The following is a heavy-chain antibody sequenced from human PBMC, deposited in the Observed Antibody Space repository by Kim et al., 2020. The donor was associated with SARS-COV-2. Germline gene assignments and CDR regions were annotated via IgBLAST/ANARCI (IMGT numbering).Heavy chain of an antibody. J-gene: IGHJ3*02. D-gene: IGHD5-12*01. Sequence: GESLKISCKGSGYSFTIYWIRWVRQMPGKGLEWMGRIDPSDSYTYYSPSFQGHVTISADKSISTAYLQLSSLKASDTAMYYCAIMGTIVPFDIWGQGTMVTVAS. V-gene: IGHV5-10-1*01. CDR2: IDPSDSYT. CDR3: AIMGTIVPFDI. CDR1: GYSFTIYW.